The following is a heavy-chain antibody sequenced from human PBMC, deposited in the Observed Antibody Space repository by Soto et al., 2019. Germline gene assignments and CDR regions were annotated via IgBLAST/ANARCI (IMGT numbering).Heavy chain of an antibody. Sequence: EVQLLESGGGLVQPGGSLRLSCAASGFTFSSYGMTWVRQAPGKGPEWVSGISGSGDITVYADSVKGRFTISRDNSTNTLDLQMNSLRAEDTARYYCEKEKDYDWGQGTLVTVSA. V-gene: IGHV3-23*01. J-gene: IGHJ4*02. D-gene: IGHD3-22*01. CDR1: GFTFSSYG. CDR2: ISGSGDIT. CDR3: EKEKDYD.